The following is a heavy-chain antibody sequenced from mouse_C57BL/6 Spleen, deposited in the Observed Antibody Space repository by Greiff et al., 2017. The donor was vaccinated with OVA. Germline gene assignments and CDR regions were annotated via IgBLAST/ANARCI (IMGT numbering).Heavy chain of an antibody. J-gene: IGHJ1*03. D-gene: IGHD2-2*01. CDR3: ARPGGSTMVTTRYFDV. V-gene: IGHV5-12*01. CDR2: ISNGGGST. CDR1: GFTFSDYY. Sequence: DVMLVESGGGLVQPGGSLKLSCAASGFTFSDYYMYWVRQTPEKRLEWVAYISNGGGSTYYPDTVKGRFTISRDNAKNTLYLQMSRLKSEDTAMYYCARPGGSTMVTTRYFDVWGTGTTVTVSS.